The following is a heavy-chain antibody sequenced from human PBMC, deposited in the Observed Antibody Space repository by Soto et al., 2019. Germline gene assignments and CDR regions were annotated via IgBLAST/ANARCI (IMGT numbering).Heavy chain of an antibody. CDR3: ARESYGDYVY. D-gene: IGHD4-17*01. Sequence: QVHLQESGPGLVKPSETLSLTCIVSGGSVTSGNYYWSWIRQSPGKGLEWMGYIYYGGGTDYNPSLKSRVTISVDTSKTQFFLTLKSVTAADAAVYYCARESYGDYVYWGQGILVSVSS. J-gene: IGHJ4*02. V-gene: IGHV4-61*01. CDR2: IYYGGGT. CDR1: GGSVTSGNYY.